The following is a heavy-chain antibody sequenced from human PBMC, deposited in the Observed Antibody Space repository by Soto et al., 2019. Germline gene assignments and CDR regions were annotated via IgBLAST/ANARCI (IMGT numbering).Heavy chain of an antibody. CDR2: IWYDGSNK. V-gene: IGHV3-33*01. J-gene: IGHJ4*02. D-gene: IGHD3-10*01. Sequence: QVQLVESGGGVVQPGRSLRLSCAASGFTFSSYGMHWVRQAPGKGLEWVAVIWYDGSNKYYADSVKGRFTISRDNSKNTLYLQMNRLRAEDTAVYYCARGRGFAGYGSGIIPFRDRGIDYWGQGTLVTVSS. CDR3: ARGRGFAGYGSGIIPFRDRGIDY. CDR1: GFTFSSYG.